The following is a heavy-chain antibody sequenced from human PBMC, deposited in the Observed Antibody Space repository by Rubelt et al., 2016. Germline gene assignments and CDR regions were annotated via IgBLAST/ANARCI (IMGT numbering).Heavy chain of an antibody. V-gene: IGHV4-59*01. CDR1: AGSISTFY. Sequence: QVQLQESGPGLVKASETLSLTCTISAGSISTFYWSWIRQPPGKGLEWIGYIYYSGSTNSKPSLKSRLTISVDTSRNQFSLNLSSVTAAETAVYYCARGWGSGSSPYYYGLDVWGQGTTVTVSS. CDR3: ARGWGSGSSPYYYGLDV. D-gene: IGHD3-10*01. J-gene: IGHJ6*02. CDR2: IYYSGST.